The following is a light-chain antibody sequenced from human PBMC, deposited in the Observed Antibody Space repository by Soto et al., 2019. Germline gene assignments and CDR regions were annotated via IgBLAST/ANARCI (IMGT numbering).Light chain of an antibody. Sequence: QSALTQPRSVSGSPGQSVTISCTGTSSDVGGYDFVSWYQQHPGKAPKLTIYDVTKRPSWVPDRFSGAKSGNSASLTISGLRAEDEADYYCTSYTTTSTGVFGGGTKLTVL. V-gene: IGLV2-11*01. CDR1: SSDVGGYDF. J-gene: IGLJ3*02. CDR2: DVT. CDR3: TSYTTTSTGV.